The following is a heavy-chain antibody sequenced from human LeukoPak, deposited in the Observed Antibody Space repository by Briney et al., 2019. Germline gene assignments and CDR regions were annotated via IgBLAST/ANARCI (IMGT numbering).Heavy chain of an antibody. CDR1: GFTFSSYA. CDR2: VWHDGSNR. D-gene: IGHD3-10*01. V-gene: IGHV3-33*01. J-gene: IGHJ4*02. Sequence: GGSLRLSCTAPGFTFSSYAIHWIRQAPGKGLEWVALVWHDGSNRYYADSVKGRFTISRDNSKNTVYLQMNGLRAEDTAVYYCARELSGSGSCPDYWGQGTLVTVSS. CDR3: ARELSGSGSCPDY.